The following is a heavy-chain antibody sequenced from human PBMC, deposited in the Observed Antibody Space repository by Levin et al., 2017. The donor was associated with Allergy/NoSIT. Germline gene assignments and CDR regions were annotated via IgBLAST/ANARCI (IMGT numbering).Heavy chain of an antibody. D-gene: IGHD6-19*01. Sequence: SCAAAGFSFSSYSMNWVRQAPGKGLEWVSYISSSSSAIYYADSVKGRFTISRDNAKNSLLLQMNSLRAEDTAVYYCAAEARKAVAGLDYWGQGTLVTVSS. V-gene: IGHV3-48*01. CDR3: AAEARKAVAGLDY. CDR1: GFSFSSYS. J-gene: IGHJ4*02. CDR2: ISSSSSAI.